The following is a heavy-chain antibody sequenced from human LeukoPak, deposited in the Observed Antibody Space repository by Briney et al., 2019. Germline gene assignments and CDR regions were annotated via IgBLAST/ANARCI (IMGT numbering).Heavy chain of an antibody. CDR2: ILYSDIT. Sequence: SETLSLTCTVSGGSVGSGSYYWSWIRQSPGKGLEWIGYILYSDITNYNPSLKSRVTMSVDTSKNQFSLRLTSVTAADTAVYYCARVLRTVAVAGTLDYWGQGTLVTVSS. CDR1: GGSVGSGSYY. D-gene: IGHD6-19*01. V-gene: IGHV4-61*01. CDR3: ARVLRTVAVAGTLDY. J-gene: IGHJ4*02.